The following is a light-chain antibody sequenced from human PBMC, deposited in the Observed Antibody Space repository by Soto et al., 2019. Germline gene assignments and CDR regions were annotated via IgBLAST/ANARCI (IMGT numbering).Light chain of an antibody. CDR1: SSDVGGYNY. CDR3: TSYTTSTTPLYV. V-gene: IGLV2-14*01. J-gene: IGLJ1*01. Sequence: QSALTQPASVSGSPGQSITISCTGTSSDVGGYNYVSWYQHHPGKAPKLMIFEVSNRPSWVCYRFSGSKSGNTASLTISGLQAEDEADYYCTSYTTSTTPLYVFGTGTKVTVL. CDR2: EVS.